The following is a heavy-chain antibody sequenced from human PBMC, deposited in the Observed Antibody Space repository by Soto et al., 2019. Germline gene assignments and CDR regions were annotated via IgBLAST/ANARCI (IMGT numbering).Heavy chain of an antibody. D-gene: IGHD2-2*01. CDR1: GGSLSSSSYY. CDR2: IFYSGTT. V-gene: IGHV4-39*01. Sequence: QLQLQESGPGLVKPSETLSLTCTVSGGSLSSSSYYWGWIRQPPGKGLEWIASIFYSGTTYYNPSLESRVRIAVVTSKNQVFLPLSSVTASDTAFYYCASVPARFCACTSCFPGYWGQGTLVTVSS. CDR3: ASVPARFCACTSCFPGY. J-gene: IGHJ4*02.